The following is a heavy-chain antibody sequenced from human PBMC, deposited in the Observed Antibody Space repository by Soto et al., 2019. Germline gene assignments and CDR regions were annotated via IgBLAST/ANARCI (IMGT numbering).Heavy chain of an antibody. CDR1: GGSISRSGYY. Sequence: PSETLSLTCTLSGGSISRSGYYWGWIRQPPGKGLEWIGSIYDSGSTYYNPSLKSRATISVDTSKNQFSLKLSSVTAADTAVYYCARHNTGWYHWFDPWGQGTLVTVSS. CDR3: ARHNTGWYHWFDP. D-gene: IGHD6-19*01. J-gene: IGHJ5*02. CDR2: IYDSGST. V-gene: IGHV4-39*01.